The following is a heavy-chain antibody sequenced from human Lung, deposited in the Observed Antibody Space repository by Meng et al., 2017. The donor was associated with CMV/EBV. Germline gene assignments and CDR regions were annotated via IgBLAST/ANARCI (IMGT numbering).Heavy chain of an antibody. CDR2: TYYSSKWYN. CDR3: ARGGVRYHYNLFDP. V-gene: IGHV6-1*01. CDR1: GDSVSSNSAA. D-gene: IGHD2-15*01. Sequence: SQXXSLTXAISGDSVSSNSAAWNWIRQSPSRGLEWLGRTYYSSKWYNDYAVSVKSRITINPDTFKNQFSLQLNSVTPEDTAVYYCARGGVRYHYNLFDPWGQGXLVTVSS. J-gene: IGHJ5*02.